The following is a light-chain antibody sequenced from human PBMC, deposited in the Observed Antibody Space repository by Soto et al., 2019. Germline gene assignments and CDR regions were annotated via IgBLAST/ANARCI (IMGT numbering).Light chain of an antibody. CDR1: QTIGAN. J-gene: IGKJ4*01. CDR3: QQYGSSPLT. Sequence: IHMTHSPSSLSASLCYRFTITFRASQTIGANLNWYRQKPGKAPTLLIYDASTLQSGVPSRFSGLGSGTDFALTISRLEPEDFAVYYCQQYGSSPLTFGGGTKVDIK. CDR2: DAS. V-gene: IGKV1-39*01.